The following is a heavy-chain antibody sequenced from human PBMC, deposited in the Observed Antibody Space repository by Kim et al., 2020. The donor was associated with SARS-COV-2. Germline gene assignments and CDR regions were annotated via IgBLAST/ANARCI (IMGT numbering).Heavy chain of an antibody. CDR3: ARHLSDYGSGSWGPYYFDY. CDR1: GGSISSSSYY. Sequence: SETLSLTCTVSGGSISSSSYYWGWIRQPPGKGLEWIGSIYYSGSTYYNPSLKSRVTISVDTSKNQFSLKLSSVTAADTAVYYCARHLSDYGSGSWGPYYFDYWGQGTLVTVSS. CDR2: IYYSGST. V-gene: IGHV4-39*01. J-gene: IGHJ4*02. D-gene: IGHD3-10*01.